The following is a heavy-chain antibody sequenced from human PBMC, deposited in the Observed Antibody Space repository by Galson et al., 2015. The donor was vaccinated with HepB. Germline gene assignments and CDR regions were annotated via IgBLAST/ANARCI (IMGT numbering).Heavy chain of an antibody. V-gene: IGHV6-1*01. CDR2: TYYRSKWYN. D-gene: IGHD3-10*01. Sequence: AISGDSVSSNSAAWNWIRQSPSRGLEWLGRTYYRSKWYNDYAVSVKSRITINPDTSKNQFSLQLNSVTPEDTAVYYCAREGAGSITMVRGTYYGMDVWGQGTTVTVSS. J-gene: IGHJ6*02. CDR1: GDSVSSNSAA. CDR3: AREGAGSITMVRGTYYGMDV.